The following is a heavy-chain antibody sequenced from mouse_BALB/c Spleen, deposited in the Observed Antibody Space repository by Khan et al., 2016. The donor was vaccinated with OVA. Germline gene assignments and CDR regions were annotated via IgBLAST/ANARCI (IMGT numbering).Heavy chain of an antibody. V-gene: IGHV5-15*02. CDR1: GFTFSDYG. Sequence: EVELVESGGGLVQPGGSRKLSCAASGFTFSDYGMAWVRQAPGKGPEWVAFISDLAYTFYYADTVTGRFTLSRETATNTLYLEMSSLRAGDTAMYYGARGGGTAPFAYWGQGTLVTVSA. J-gene: IGHJ3*01. CDR3: ARGGGTAPFAY. CDR2: ISDLAYTF. D-gene: IGHD1-2*01.